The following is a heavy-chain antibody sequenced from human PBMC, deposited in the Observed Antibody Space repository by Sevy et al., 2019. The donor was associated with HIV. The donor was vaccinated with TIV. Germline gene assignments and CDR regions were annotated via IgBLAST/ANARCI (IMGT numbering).Heavy chain of an antibody. V-gene: IGHV4-34*01. CDR3: ARGGRFYYYASGSLDY. D-gene: IGHD3-10*01. CDR2: INHSGST. J-gene: IGHJ4*02. CDR1: GGSFSGYY. Sequence: SETLSLTCAVYGGSFSGYYWSWIRQPPGKGLEWIGEINHSGSTNYNPSLKSRVTILVDTSKNQFSLKMSSVTAADTAVFFCARGGRFYYYASGSLDYWGQGTLVTVSS.